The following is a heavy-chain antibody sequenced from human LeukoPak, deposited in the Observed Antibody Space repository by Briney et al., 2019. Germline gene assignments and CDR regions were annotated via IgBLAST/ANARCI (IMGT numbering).Heavy chain of an antibody. CDR1: GFTFSTYW. CDR3: ATRGILYPSTYDY. Sequence: GGCLRLSCAASGFTFSTYWMHWVRQAPGKGLVWVSRINSDGSSTVYADSVKGRFTISRDNAKNTLYLQMNSLRAEDTAVYYCATRGILYPSTYDYWSQGTLVTVSS. J-gene: IGHJ4*02. CDR2: INSDGSST. V-gene: IGHV3-74*01. D-gene: IGHD2/OR15-2a*01.